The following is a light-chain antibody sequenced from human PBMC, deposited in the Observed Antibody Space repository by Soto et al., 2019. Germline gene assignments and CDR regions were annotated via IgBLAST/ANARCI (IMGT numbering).Light chain of an antibody. V-gene: IGKV1-39*01. CDR1: QNIGSY. Sequence: EIEMTQTQSSLSASVRDTVTITCRASQNIGSYLNWYQQKPGKAPTLLIYAASTLQSGVPSRFSGSGSGTDFNLTISSLNPEDFATYFCQQGYRIFQTFGQGTKV. J-gene: IGKJ1*01. CDR2: AAS. CDR3: QQGYRIFQT.